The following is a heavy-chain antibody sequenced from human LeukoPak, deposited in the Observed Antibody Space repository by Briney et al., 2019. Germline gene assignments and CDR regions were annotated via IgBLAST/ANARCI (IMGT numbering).Heavy chain of an antibody. Sequence: MPSETLSLTCTVSGGSISSYYWSWIRQPPGKGLEWIGYIYYSGSTNYNPSLKSRVTISVDTSKNQFSLKLSSVTAADTAVYYCARVLRYGDSQMFDYWGQGTLVTVSS. J-gene: IGHJ4*02. CDR1: GGSISSYY. CDR3: ARVLRYGDSQMFDY. D-gene: IGHD4-17*01. V-gene: IGHV4-59*01. CDR2: IYYSGST.